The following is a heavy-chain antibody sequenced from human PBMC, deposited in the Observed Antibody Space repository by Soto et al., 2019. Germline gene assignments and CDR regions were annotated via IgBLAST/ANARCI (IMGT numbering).Heavy chain of an antibody. J-gene: IGHJ4*02. CDR2: INPNSGGT. V-gene: IGHV1-2*02. Sequence: ASVRFSGSGSGYTFSSWCIHCVRQAPGQGLEWVGWINPNSGGTKYAPKFQGGVTMTRDTSITTAYMELSRLRSGDTAVYYCAREPATAKPEAVDFWCQGILATVSS. CDR1: GYTFSSWC. CDR3: AREPATAKPEAVDF. D-gene: IGHD1-1*01.